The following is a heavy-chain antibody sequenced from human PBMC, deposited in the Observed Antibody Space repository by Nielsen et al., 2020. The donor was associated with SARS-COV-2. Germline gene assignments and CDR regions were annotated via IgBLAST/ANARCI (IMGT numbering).Heavy chain of an antibody. J-gene: IGHJ4*02. D-gene: IGHD5-24*01. Sequence: GGSLRLSCAASGFTFSTYWMHWVRQAPGKGLVWVARINNDGSVTNYGDSVTGRFAISRDNARNTVYLQMNRLGAEDTAVYYCACRRDGYNYDTFWGQGTRVTVSS. CDR3: ACRRDGYNYDTF. V-gene: IGHV3-74*01. CDR2: INNDGSVT. CDR1: GFTFSTYW.